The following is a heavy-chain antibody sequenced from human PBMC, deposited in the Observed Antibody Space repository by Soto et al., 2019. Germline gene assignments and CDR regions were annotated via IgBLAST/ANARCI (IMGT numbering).Heavy chain of an antibody. V-gene: IGHV4-31*03. CDR3: ARKSSSLNWFDP. D-gene: IGHD6-6*01. Sequence: PSETLSLTCTVSGGSISSGGYYRTWIRQHPGKGLEWIGYIYYSGSTYYNPSLKSRVTISVDTSKNQFSLKLSSVTAADTAVYYCARKSSSLNWFDPWGQGTLVTVSS. CDR1: GGSISSGGYY. J-gene: IGHJ5*02. CDR2: IYYSGST.